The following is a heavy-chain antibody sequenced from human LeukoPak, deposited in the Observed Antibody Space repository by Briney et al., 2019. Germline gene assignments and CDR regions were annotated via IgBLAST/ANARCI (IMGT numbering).Heavy chain of an antibody. D-gene: IGHD3-16*01. V-gene: IGHV3-74*01. CDR1: GFTFSSYW. Sequence: PGGTLRLSCAASGFTFSSYWMHWVRQVPNQGLMWVSRINSDETISESVDSVNGRFTISRDNAKNTLYLQMNSLRAEDAAVYFCLYGGYFQHWGQGTLVTVSS. CDR2: INSDETIS. J-gene: IGHJ1*01. CDR3: LYGGYFQH.